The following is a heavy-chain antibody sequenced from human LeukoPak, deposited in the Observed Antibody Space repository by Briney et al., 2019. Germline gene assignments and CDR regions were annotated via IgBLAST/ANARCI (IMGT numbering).Heavy chain of an antibody. V-gene: IGHV4-38-2*02. D-gene: IGHD4-23*01. CDR3: ARGGSYGGYHSY. CDR2: IYHSGST. J-gene: IGHJ4*02. CDR1: GYSISNGYY. Sequence: SETLSLTCTVSGYSISNGYYWGWIRQPPGKGLEWIGNIYHSGSTNYNPSLKSRVTISVDTSKNQFSLKLSSVTAADTAVYYCARGGSYGGYHSYWGQGTLVTVSS.